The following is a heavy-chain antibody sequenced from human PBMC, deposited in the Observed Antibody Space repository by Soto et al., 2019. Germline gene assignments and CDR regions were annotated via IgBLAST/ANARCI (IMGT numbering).Heavy chain of an antibody. D-gene: IGHD5-12*01. CDR3: ARDRATRNGFDI. CDR2: ISYSSSYI. V-gene: IGHV3-21*06. Sequence: EVQLVESGGGLVKPGGSLRLSCAASGFTFSSYNMHWVRQAPGRGLEWVSFISYSSSYIDYADSVKGRFTISRDNAKNSVYLQMNSLRAEDTAVFYCARDRATRNGFDIWGQGTMVTVSS. CDR1: GFTFSSYN. J-gene: IGHJ3*02.